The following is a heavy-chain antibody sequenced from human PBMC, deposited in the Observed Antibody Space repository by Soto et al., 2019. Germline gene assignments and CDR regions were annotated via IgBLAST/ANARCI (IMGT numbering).Heavy chain of an antibody. V-gene: IGHV4-39*01. CDR2: IYYSGST. CDR1: GGSSTSTYYY. D-gene: IGHD2-2*01. J-gene: IGHJ6*03. Sequence: QLQLQESGPGLVKPSGTLSLTCTVSGGSSTSTYYYWGWIRQPPGKGLEWIGSIYYSGSTYYNPSLKSRGTITGDTSRNQFSLEVISGTAADTAVYYCSRQRGYCSSTSRHADNHYYYMDVWGKGTTVTVSS. CDR3: SRQRGYCSSTSRHADNHYYYMDV.